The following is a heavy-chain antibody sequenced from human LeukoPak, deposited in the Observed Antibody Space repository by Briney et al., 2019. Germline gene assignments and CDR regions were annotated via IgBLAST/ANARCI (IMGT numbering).Heavy chain of an antibody. CDR2: IIPILGIA. J-gene: IGHJ3*02. CDR1: GGTFSSYA. V-gene: IGHV1-69*04. Sequence: SVKVSCKASGGTFSSYAISWVRQAPGQGLEWMGRIIPILGIANYAQKFQGRVTITADKSTSTAYMELSSLISEDTAVYYCAEGPAAADDAFDIWGQGTMVTVSS. CDR3: AEGPAAADDAFDI. D-gene: IGHD2-2*01.